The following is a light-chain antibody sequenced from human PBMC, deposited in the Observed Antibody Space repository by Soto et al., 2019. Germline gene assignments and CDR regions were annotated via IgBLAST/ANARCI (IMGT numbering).Light chain of an antibody. J-gene: IGLJ1*01. CDR1: ASDVGGYSY. V-gene: IGLV2-11*01. CDR3: CSYAGSYTFV. Sequence: QSALTQPRSVSGSPGQSVTISCTGTASDVGGYSYVSWYQQHPGKVPKLIIYDVSKWPSGVPDRFSGSKSGNMASLTISGLQAEDEGDYYCCSYAGSYTFVFGTGTKLTVL. CDR2: DVS.